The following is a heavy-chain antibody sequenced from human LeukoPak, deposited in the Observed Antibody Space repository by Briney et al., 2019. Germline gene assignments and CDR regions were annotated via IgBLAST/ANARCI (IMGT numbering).Heavy chain of an antibody. CDR2: ISAYNGNT. CDR1: GYTFTSYG. D-gene: IGHD4-17*01. Sequence: ASVKVSCKASGYTFTSYGISWVRQAPGQGLEWMGWISAYNGNTNYAQKLQGRVTMTTDTSTSTAYMELRSLRSEDTAVYYCARGTTVTSRDYYGMDVWGKGTTVTVSS. V-gene: IGHV1-18*01. CDR3: ARGTTVTSRDYYGMDV. J-gene: IGHJ6*04.